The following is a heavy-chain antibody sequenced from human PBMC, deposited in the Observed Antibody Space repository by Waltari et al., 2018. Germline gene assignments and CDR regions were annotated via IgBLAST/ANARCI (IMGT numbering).Heavy chain of an antibody. J-gene: IGHJ4*02. Sequence: ELQLLESGGGLVQPGGSLRLSCAPSGFTFRNYTMTWVRQAPGEGLEWVSAFSGSGDNTFYVDSVKGRFTISRDNSKNTLYLQMNSLRAEDTAVYYCAKHLTLVRGIGPYFDYWGQGTLVTVSS. D-gene: IGHD3-10*01. CDR3: AKHLTLVRGIGPYFDY. CDR2: FSGSGDNT. CDR1: GFTFRNYT. V-gene: IGHV3-23*01.